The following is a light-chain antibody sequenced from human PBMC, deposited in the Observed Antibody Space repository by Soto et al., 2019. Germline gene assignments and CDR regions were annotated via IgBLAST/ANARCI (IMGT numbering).Light chain of an antibody. V-gene: IGLV2-14*03. CDR3: SSYTTTTPVV. CDR2: DVN. CDR1: NSDIGGYDY. J-gene: IGLJ2*01. Sequence: QSALTQPASVSGSPGQSITISCTGTNSDIGGYDYVYWYQHHPGKAPRLLIYDVNNWPSGVSDRFSGSKSGNTASLTISGLQAEDEAVYYCSSYTTTTPVVFGGGTKLTVL.